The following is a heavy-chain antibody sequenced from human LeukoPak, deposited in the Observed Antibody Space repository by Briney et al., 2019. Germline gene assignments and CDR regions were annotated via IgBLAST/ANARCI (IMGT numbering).Heavy chain of an antibody. CDR1: GGSISSSSYY. V-gene: IGHV4-39*01. CDR3: ARRYCSSTSCYFFDY. D-gene: IGHD2-2*01. Sequence: SETLSLTCTVSGGSISSSSYYWGWIRQPPGKGLEWIGSIYYSGRTYYNPSLKSRVTMSIDTSKNQFSLKLSSVTAADTAVYYCARRYCSSTSCYFFDYWGQGTLVAVSS. J-gene: IGHJ4*02. CDR2: IYYSGRT.